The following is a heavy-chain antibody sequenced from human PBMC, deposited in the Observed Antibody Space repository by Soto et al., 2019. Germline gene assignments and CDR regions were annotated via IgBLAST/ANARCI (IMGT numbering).Heavy chain of an antibody. CDR2: INEDGSHP. CDR1: GFTFSHYW. V-gene: IGHV3-74*01. Sequence: EVQLVESGGGLVQPGGSLRLSCAASGFTFSHYWMHWVRQIPGKGLTWVSRINEDGSHPSYADFVKGRFTTSRDNSRNTLFLQMNSLSAEDTAIYYCARDFTPSIPPGDDFDSWGQGTLLTVSS. J-gene: IGHJ4*02. D-gene: IGHD2-15*01. CDR3: ARDFTPSIPPGDDFDS.